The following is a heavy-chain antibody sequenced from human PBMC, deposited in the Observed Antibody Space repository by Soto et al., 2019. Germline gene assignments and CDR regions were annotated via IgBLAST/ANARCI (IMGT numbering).Heavy chain of an antibody. V-gene: IGHV1-69*14. CDR2: IVPTVDTS. Sequence: QVQLVQSGAEVRQPASSMKVSCKTSGATFSSYDITRVRQAPGQGLEWMGGIVPTVDTSTYAQKFQGRVTITADKFTNTVYMELSSLRSDDTAVYYCVRVIAIPGYPDNWGQGTLVTVSS. CDR3: VRVIAIPGYPDN. J-gene: IGHJ4*02. D-gene: IGHD5-12*01. CDR1: GATFSSYD.